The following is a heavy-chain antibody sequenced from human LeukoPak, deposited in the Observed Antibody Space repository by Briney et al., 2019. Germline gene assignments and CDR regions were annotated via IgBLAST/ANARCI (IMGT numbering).Heavy chain of an antibody. V-gene: IGHV3-7*01. Sequence: GGSLRLSCVASGFTFNSYWMSWVRQAPGKGLEWMANIREDGGEKYYVDSVKGRFTISRDNAMNSLYLEMNSLRAEDTAVYYCARDKVGTGATHLDYWGQGTLVTVSS. CDR3: ARDKVGTGATHLDY. D-gene: IGHD1-26*01. J-gene: IGHJ4*02. CDR1: GFTFNSYW. CDR2: IREDGGEK.